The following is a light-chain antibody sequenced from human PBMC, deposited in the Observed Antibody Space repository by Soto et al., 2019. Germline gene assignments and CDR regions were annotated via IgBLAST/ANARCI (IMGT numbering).Light chain of an antibody. CDR3: QLCGSSPQT. CDR2: GAS. V-gene: IGKV3-20*01. J-gene: IGKJ1*01. Sequence: EIVLTQSPGTLSLSPGERATLSCRASQSVSTYLAWYQQNPGQAPRLLVHGASNRAAGIPDRFSGSGSGTDFTLTISRLEFEDFAVYYCQLCGSSPQTFCQGSKVE. CDR1: QSVSTY.